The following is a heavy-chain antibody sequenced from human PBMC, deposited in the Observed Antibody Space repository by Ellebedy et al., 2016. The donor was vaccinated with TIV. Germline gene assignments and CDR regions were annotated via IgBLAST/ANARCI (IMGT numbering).Heavy chain of an antibody. CDR1: GYSFIGYY. CDR2: INPNNGGT. J-gene: IGHJ4*02. Sequence: ASVKVSCKASGYSFIGYYLHWVRQAPGQGFEWMGWINPNNGGTDYAQKFQDRVKMTSDTSLTTAYMELSSLRPDDGAVYFCARDPGYCKSTSCYNLDFFDFWGQGTLVTVSS. CDR3: ARDPGYCKSTSCYNLDFFDF. D-gene: IGHD2-2*02. V-gene: IGHV1-2*02.